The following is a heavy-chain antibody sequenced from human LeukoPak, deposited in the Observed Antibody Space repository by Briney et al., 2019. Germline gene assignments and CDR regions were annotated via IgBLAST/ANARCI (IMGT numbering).Heavy chain of an antibody. CDR1: GFTFSSYE. Sequence: GGSLRLSCAASGFTFSSYEMNWVRQAPGKGLEWVSYISSSGSTIYYADSVKGRFTISRDSAKNSLYLQMNSLRAEDTAVYYCARGARGVIHQRFDYWGQGTLVTVSS. V-gene: IGHV3-48*03. CDR2: ISSSGSTI. J-gene: IGHJ4*02. CDR3: ARGARGVIHQRFDY. D-gene: IGHD3-10*01.